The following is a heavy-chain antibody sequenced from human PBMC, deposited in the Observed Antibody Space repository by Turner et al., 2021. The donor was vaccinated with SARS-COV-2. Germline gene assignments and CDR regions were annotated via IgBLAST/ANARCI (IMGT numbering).Heavy chain of an antibody. V-gene: IGHV4-39*01. CDR1: GGSLSSSSYY. CDR2: IYYRGST. J-gene: IGHJ3*02. Sequence: QLQLQESGPGLVKPSETLSLTCTVPGGSLSSSSYYWGWIRQPPGKGLEWIGSIYYRGSTYYHPSLKSRVTISVDTSKNQFSLKLNSVTAADTAVYYCASPGGNSGWFFAYDIWGQGTMVTVSS. CDR3: ASPGGNSGWFFAYDI. D-gene: IGHD6-19*01.